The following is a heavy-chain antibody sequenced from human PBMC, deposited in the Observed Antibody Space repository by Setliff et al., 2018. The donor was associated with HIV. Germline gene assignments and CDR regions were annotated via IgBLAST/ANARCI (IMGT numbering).Heavy chain of an antibody. CDR1: GGSISSSSYY. D-gene: IGHD3-16*01. V-gene: IGHV4-39*01. J-gene: IGHJ3*02. CDR3: ARRLTRDAFDI. Sequence: SETLSLTCTVSGGSISSSSYYWGWIRQPPGKGLEWIGSVYYSGSTYYNSSLTRRVTISVDTSKNQFSLKLRSVTAADTAVYYCARRLTRDAFDILGQGTMVTV. CDR2: VYYSGST.